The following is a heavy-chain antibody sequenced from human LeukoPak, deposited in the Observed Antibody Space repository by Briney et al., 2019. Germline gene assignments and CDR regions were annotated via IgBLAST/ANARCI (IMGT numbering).Heavy chain of an antibody. V-gene: IGHV4-4*07. J-gene: IGHJ5*02. Sequence: PSETLSLTCTVSGGSISSYYWSWIRQPPGKGLEWIGRIYTSGSTNYNASLKSRVTISVDTSKNQFSLTLSSVTAADTAVYYCAGESSFVAVTGRGGWFDPWGQGTLVTVSS. D-gene: IGHD6-19*01. CDR3: AGESSFVAVTGRGGWFDP. CDR2: IYTSGST. CDR1: GGSISSYY.